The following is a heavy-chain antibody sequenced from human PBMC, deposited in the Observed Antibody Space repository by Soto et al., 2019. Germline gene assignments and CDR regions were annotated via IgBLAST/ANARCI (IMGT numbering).Heavy chain of an antibody. Sequence: SETLSLTCIVSGESISISSYYWGCIRQPPGKGLEWIGSIYYSGRTYYNPSFKSRVTISIDTSKNQFSLKLSSVTATDTAVYYCARQRTTVVTQAYFDHWGQGALVTVSS. J-gene: IGHJ4*02. V-gene: IGHV4-39*01. CDR3: ARQRTTVVTQAYFDH. CDR2: IYYSGRT. CDR1: GESISISSYY. D-gene: IGHD2-21*02.